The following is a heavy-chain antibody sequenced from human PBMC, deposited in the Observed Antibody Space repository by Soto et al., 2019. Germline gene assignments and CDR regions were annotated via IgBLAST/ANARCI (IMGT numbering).Heavy chain of an antibody. Sequence: EVQVVESGGGLVQPGGSLRLSCAASGFTFSNYWMNWVRQAPGKGLEWVADIKQDGSVRYYVGSVKGRFTVSRDNAKNSLYMQMDSLRAEDTAVYYCVRSVTRESVWGKGATVTVSS. CDR2: IKQDGSVR. J-gene: IGHJ6*04. V-gene: IGHV3-7*02. CDR1: GFTFSNYW. D-gene: IGHD2-2*01. CDR3: VRSVTRESV.